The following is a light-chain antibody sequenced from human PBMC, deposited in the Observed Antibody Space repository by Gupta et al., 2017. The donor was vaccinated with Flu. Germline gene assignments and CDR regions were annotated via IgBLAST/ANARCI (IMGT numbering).Light chain of an antibody. V-gene: IGLV2-8*01. Sequence: GTSVDVGGYNYVSWNQQHPGKDPKLMIYEVSRRPSGVPDRFSASKSGSTASLTVSGLQAEDEADYYCCSYADGRYVFGTGTKVTVL. J-gene: IGLJ1*01. CDR1: SVDVGGYNY. CDR3: CSYADGRYV. CDR2: EVS.